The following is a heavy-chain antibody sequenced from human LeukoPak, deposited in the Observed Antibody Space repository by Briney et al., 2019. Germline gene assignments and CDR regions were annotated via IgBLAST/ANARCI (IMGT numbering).Heavy chain of an antibody. J-gene: IGHJ5*02. CDR2: INPSGGST. V-gene: IGHV1-46*01. Sequence: ASVKVSCKASGYTFTSYYMHRVRQAPGQGLEWMGIINPSGGSTSYAQKFQGRVTMTRDTSTSTVYMELSSLRSEDTAVYYCAREARRTRITIFGVVNNWFDPWGQGTLVTVSS. CDR3: AREARRTRITIFGVVNNWFDP. CDR1: GYTFTSYY. D-gene: IGHD3-3*01.